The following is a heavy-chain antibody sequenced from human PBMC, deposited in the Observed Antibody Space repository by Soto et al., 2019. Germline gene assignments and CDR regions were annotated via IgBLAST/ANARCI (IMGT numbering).Heavy chain of an antibody. CDR2: ISGSGNTI. J-gene: IGHJ4*02. V-gene: IGHV3-48*01. CDR3: ARKPSPVTPYFDY. Sequence: GGSLRLSCAASGFTFSSYSMNWVRQAPGKGLEWISYISGSGNTIYYADSVKGRFTISRDNAKNSLYLQMNSLTAEDTAIYYCARKPSPVTPYFDYWGLGTLVTVSS. D-gene: IGHD4-4*01. CDR1: GFTFSSYS.